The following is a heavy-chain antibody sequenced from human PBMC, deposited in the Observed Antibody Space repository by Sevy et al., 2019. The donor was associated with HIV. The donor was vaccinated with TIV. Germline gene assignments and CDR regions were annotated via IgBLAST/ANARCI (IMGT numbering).Heavy chain of an antibody. D-gene: IGHD5-18*01. J-gene: IGHJ4*02. CDR2: INEDGSRL. CDR1: GFTFSDSW. V-gene: IGHV3-7*01. CDR3: ARDRAYSALDY. Sequence: NPGGSLRLSCVASGFTFSDSWMTWVRQAPGKGLERIAFINEDGSRLGYVDSVRGRFTISRENTKNSLYLQMNSLRAEDTAVYFCARDRAYSALDYWGQGTLVTVSS.